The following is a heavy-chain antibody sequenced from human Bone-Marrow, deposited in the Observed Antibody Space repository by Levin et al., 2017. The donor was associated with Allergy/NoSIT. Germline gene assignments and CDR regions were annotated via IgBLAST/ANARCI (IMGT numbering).Heavy chain of an antibody. Sequence: GESLKISCAASGFTVSSNYMSWVRQAPGKGLEWVSVIYSGGSTYYADSVKGRFTISRDNSKNTLYLQMNSLRAEDTAVYYCARGPDYYDSRFDWGQGTLVTVSS. CDR1: GFTVSSNY. V-gene: IGHV3-53*01. J-gene: IGHJ4*02. CDR3: ARGPDYYDSRFD. D-gene: IGHD3-22*01. CDR2: IYSGGST.